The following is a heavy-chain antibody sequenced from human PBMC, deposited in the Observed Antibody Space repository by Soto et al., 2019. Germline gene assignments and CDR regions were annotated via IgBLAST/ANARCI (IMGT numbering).Heavy chain of an antibody. Sequence: SETLSLTCSVSGGTINSNNYYWGWIRQPQGRGLEWIGSIYCSGYTYYNPSLKSRITTSLDTSKNQDSLKLSSVTAADTAVYYCARTVGLGSYEAWSFDFWGRGTPVTVSS. CDR3: ARTVGLGSYEAWSFDF. V-gene: IGHV4-39*01. D-gene: IGHD3-10*01. CDR2: IYCSGYT. CDR1: GGTINSNNYY. J-gene: IGHJ2*01.